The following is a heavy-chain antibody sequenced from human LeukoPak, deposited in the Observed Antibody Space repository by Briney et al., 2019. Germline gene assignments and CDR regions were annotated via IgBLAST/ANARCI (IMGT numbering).Heavy chain of an antibody. D-gene: IGHD1-26*01. CDR1: GGSISTYY. Sequence: SETLSLTCTVSGGSISTYYWTWTRQPPGKGLEWVASMYYSGSTYYNPSLKSRVTISVDTSKNQLSLKLSSVSAADTAVYYCARQEVGSRAFDYWGQGTLVTVSS. CDR2: MYYSGST. V-gene: IGHV4-59*05. J-gene: IGHJ4*02. CDR3: ARQEVGSRAFDY.